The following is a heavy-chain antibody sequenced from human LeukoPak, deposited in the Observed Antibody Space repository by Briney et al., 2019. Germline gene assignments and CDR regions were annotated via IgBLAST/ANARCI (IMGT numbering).Heavy chain of an antibody. CDR3: ARDKGVDNSGYYNGFFDF. V-gene: IGHV3-23*01. J-gene: IGHJ4*02. Sequence: GGSLRLSCAASGFTYVNHAMSWVRRAPGKGLDWVSGISGSGDRTHYADSVKGWFTISRDNSKNTMYLQMNSLRAEDTAVYYCARDKGVDNSGYYNGFFDFWGQGTLVTVSS. CDR2: ISGSGDRT. CDR1: GFTYVNHA. D-gene: IGHD3-22*01.